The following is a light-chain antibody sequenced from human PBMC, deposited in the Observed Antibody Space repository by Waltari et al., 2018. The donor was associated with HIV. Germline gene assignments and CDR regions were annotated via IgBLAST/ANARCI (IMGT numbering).Light chain of an antibody. J-gene: IGLJ3*02. CDR1: SSNIGSNY. CDR2: RNN. V-gene: IGLV1-47*01. CDR3: ATRDGSLKV. Sequence: QSVLTQPPSASGTPGQGVTISCVGDSSNIGSNYVYWYQQLPGTAPKFLIYRNNQRPSGVPDGFSGSNSGASASLTISGLRSADEAVYFCATRDGSLKVFGGGTKLTVL.